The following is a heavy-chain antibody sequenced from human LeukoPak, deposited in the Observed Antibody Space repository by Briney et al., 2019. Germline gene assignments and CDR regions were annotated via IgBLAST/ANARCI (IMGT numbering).Heavy chain of an antibody. CDR2: ISSNGYYI. J-gene: IGHJ3*02. CDR1: GFTFSTYT. Sequence: GGSLRLSCAASGFTFSTYTINWVRQAPGKGLEWVSSISSNGYYIYYAGSVRGRFTISRDNAKNSLYLQMNSLRAEDTALYYCAREGLRTERSDTDAFDIWGQGTMVTVST. V-gene: IGHV3-21*01. D-gene: IGHD3-3*01. CDR3: AREGLRTERSDTDAFDI.